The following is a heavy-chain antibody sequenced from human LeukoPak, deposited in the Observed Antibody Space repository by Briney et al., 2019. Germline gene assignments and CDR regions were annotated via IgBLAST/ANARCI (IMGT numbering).Heavy chain of an antibody. J-gene: IGHJ4*02. Sequence: YPGGSLRLSCAASGFTFDTYAMTWVRQVPGKGLEWVSNISGRGTSTNYADSVKGRFTISRYNSKNTLHLQMNSLRAEDTAIYYCAKSYRQESDWSSSFDYWGQGTLVTVSS. CDR2: ISGRGTST. CDR1: GFTFDTYA. V-gene: IGHV3-23*01. CDR3: AKSYRQESDWSSSFDY. D-gene: IGHD3-9*01.